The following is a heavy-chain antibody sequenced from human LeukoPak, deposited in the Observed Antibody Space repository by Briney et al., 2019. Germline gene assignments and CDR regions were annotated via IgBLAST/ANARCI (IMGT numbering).Heavy chain of an antibody. Sequence: SETLSLTCTVSGGSISSSSFYWGWIRQPPGKGLEWIGSIYYSGNNYYNPSLKSRVSISVDTSKNQFSLKLSSVTAADTAVYYCARHPGRPFDYWGQGTLVTVSS. CDR1: GGSISSSSFY. CDR3: ARHPGRPFDY. V-gene: IGHV4-39*01. J-gene: IGHJ4*02. CDR2: IYYSGNN.